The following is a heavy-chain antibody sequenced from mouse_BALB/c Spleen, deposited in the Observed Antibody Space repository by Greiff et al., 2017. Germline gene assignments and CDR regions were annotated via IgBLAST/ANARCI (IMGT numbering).Heavy chain of an antibody. CDR1: GFNIKDYY. Sequence: VHLQQSGAELVRPGALVKLSCKASGFNIKDYYMHWVKQRPEQGLEWIGWIDPENGNTIYDPKFQGKASITADTSSNTAYLQLSSLTSEDTAVYYCARFGGNPFAYWGQGTLVTVSA. CDR3: ARFGGNPFAY. J-gene: IGHJ3*01. V-gene: IGHV14-1*02. D-gene: IGHD1-1*02. CDR2: IDPENGNT.